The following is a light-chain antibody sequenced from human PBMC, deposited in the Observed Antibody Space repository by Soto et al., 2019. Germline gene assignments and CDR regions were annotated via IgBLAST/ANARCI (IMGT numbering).Light chain of an antibody. CDR1: QSLLHSNGYNY. J-gene: IGKJ1*01. Sequence: VMTQSPLSLSVTFGQPASTSSRPSQSLLHSNGYNYLDWYLQKPGQSPQVRIYLGSNRASGVPDRSSGSGSSTVFIMKISRVEAEDVGVYYCMQPLQPWTFGQGTKV. V-gene: IGKV2-28*01. CDR2: LGS. CDR3: MQPLQPWT.